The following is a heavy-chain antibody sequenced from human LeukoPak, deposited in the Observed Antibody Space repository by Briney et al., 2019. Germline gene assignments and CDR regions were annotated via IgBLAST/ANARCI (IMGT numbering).Heavy chain of an antibody. D-gene: IGHD1-26*01. Sequence: PGGSLRLSCAASGYRFDDNALSWVRQAPGKGLEWVSTINWNAEYITYADAVRGRFTISRDHAKNSVYLQMDSLRVEDTALYYCARDRMGATGNFDYWGQGTLVTVSS. CDR2: INWNAEYI. V-gene: IGHV3-20*04. CDR1: GYRFDDNA. J-gene: IGHJ4*02. CDR3: ARDRMGATGNFDY.